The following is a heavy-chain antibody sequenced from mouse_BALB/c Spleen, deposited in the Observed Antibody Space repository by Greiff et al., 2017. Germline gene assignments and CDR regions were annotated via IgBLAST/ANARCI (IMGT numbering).Heavy chain of an antibody. Sequence: LVESGPELVKPGASVRISCKASGYTFTSYYIHWVKQRPGQGLEWIGWIYPGNVNTKYNEKFKGKATLTADKSSSTAYMQLSSLTSEDSAVYFCARYGNYEGGAMDYWGQGTSVTVSS. CDR2: IYPGNVNT. CDR3: ARYGNYEGGAMDY. CDR1: GYTFTSYY. J-gene: IGHJ4*01. D-gene: IGHD2-1*01. V-gene: IGHV1S56*01.